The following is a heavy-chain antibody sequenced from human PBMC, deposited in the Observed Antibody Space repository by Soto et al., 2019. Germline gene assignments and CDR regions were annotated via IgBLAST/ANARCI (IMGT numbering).Heavy chain of an antibody. V-gene: IGHV4-34*01. J-gene: IGHJ4*02. D-gene: IGHD6-25*01. CDR1: GGSFSGYY. CDR3: ASSHLRDRAAAAFDY. Sequence: SETLSLTCAVYGGSFSGYYWGWIRQPPGKGLEWIGEINHSGSRNYNQSLKSRGTITVDTSKNQFSLKLSSVTAADTAVYYCASSHLRDRAAAAFDYWGQGTLVTVSS. CDR2: INHSGSR.